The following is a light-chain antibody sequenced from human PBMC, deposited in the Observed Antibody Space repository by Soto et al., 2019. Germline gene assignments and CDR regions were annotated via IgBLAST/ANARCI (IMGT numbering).Light chain of an antibody. J-gene: IGKJ4*01. CDR1: QTLLHSNGKSS. V-gene: IGKV2D-29*01. Sequence: EIVMTQTPLSLSVTPGQSASISFRSSQTLLHSNGKSSLYWYLQKAGQAPQLLIYEVSKRFSGVPDRFSGSGAGTDFTLKIIRVEAEDVGVYYCLQSLHFPLTFGGGTKGEIK. CDR2: EVS. CDR3: LQSLHFPLT.